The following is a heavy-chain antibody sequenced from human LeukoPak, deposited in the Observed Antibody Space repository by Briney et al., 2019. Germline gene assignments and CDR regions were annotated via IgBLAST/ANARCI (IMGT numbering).Heavy chain of an antibody. Sequence: PGGSLRLSCAASGFIFSSYAMSWVRQAPGKGQEWVSAISGSGGSTYYADSVKGRFTISRDNSKNTLYLQMNSLRAEDTAVYYCAKDAMSGYSSSWFPDYWGQGNLVTVSS. CDR3: AKDAMSGYSSSWFPDY. CDR2: ISGSGGST. J-gene: IGHJ4*02. V-gene: IGHV3-23*01. D-gene: IGHD6-13*01. CDR1: GFIFSSYA.